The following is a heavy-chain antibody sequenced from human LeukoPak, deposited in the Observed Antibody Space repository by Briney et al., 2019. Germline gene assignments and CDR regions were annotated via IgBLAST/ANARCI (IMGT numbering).Heavy chain of an antibody. V-gene: IGHV3-74*01. J-gene: IGHJ4*02. CDR1: GFTFSSYW. CDR3: AGGFDY. Sequence: GESLKISCAASGFTFSSYWMHWVRQAPGKGLVWVSRINGDGSSTSYADSVKGRFTISRDNAKNTVYLQMNSLRVEDTAVYYCAGGFDYWGQGTLVTVSS. CDR2: INGDGSST.